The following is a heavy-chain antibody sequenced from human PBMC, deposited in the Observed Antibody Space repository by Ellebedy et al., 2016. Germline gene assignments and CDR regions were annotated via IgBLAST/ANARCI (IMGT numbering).Heavy chain of an antibody. D-gene: IGHD6-13*01. V-gene: IGHV4-39*07. CDR1: VGSIFTSGYY. J-gene: IGHJ4*02. CDR2: IYYSGRT. Sequence: SETLSLTXSVSVGSIFTSGYYWGWIRQPPGKGLEWIGSIYYSGRTYYNPSLKSRVTISVDTSKNQFSLKLSSVTAADTAMYYCARARPAAGTYYFDYWGQGTLVTVSS. CDR3: ARARPAAGTYYFDY.